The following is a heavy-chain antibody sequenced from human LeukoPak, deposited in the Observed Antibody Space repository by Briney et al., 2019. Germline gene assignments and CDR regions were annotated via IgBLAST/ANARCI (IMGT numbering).Heavy chain of an antibody. CDR1: GFTFRSYA. CDR2: ISDSGGRT. Sequence: GGSLRLSCAASGFTFRSYAMNWVRQGPGKGLEWVSGISDSGGRTYYEDSVKGRFIISRDNTKIRVYLLRNSMPDGDAAVYYCAKDLPTKCRVDCPSDYWGQGTLVTVSS. CDR3: AKDLPTKCRVDCPSDY. D-gene: IGHD2-21*02. V-gene: IGHV3-23*01. J-gene: IGHJ4*02.